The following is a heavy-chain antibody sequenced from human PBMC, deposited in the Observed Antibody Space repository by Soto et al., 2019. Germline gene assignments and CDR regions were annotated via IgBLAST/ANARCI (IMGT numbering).Heavy chain of an antibody. V-gene: IGHV1-18*01. J-gene: IGHJ4*02. Sequence: ASVKVSCKASGYTFTSYGISWVRQAPGQGLEWMGWISAYNGNTNYAQKLQGRVTMTTDTSTSTAYMELRSLRSDDTAVYYCAREYYYDSSGRFDYWGQGAPVTVSS. D-gene: IGHD3-22*01. CDR2: ISAYNGNT. CDR3: AREYYYDSSGRFDY. CDR1: GYTFTSYG.